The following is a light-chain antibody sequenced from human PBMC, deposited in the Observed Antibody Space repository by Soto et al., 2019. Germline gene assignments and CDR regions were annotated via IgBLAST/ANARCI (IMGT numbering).Light chain of an antibody. V-gene: IGKV3D-20*01. Sequence: EIVLTQSPATLSLSPGERATLSCGASQSVSSSYLAWYQQKPGLAPRLLLYDASSTATGIPDRFSGSGSGTDFTLTISRLEPEDFAVYYCQQYGSSPPITFGQGTRLEIK. J-gene: IGKJ5*01. CDR1: QSVSSSY. CDR2: DAS. CDR3: QQYGSSPPIT.